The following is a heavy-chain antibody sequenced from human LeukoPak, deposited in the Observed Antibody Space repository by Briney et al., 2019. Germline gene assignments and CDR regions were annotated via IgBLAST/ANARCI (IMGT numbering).Heavy chain of an antibody. CDR3: ARGVSYYDSSGYLPRKNDAFDI. CDR2: IIPIFGTA. Sequence: SVKVSCKASGGTFSSYAISWVRQAPGQGLEWMGGIIPIFGTANYARKFQGRVTITADESTSTAYMELSSLRSEDTAVYYCARGVSYYDSSGYLPRKNDAFDIWGQGTMVTVSS. J-gene: IGHJ3*02. D-gene: IGHD3-22*01. V-gene: IGHV1-69*01. CDR1: GGTFSSYA.